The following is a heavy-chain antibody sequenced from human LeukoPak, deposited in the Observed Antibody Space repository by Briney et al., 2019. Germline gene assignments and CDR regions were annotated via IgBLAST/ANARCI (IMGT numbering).Heavy chain of an antibody. J-gene: IGHJ4*02. Sequence: ASVKVSCKASGYTFTGYYMHWVRQAPGQGLEWMGWINPNSGGTNYAQKFQGRVTMTRDTSISTAYMELSRLRSDDTAVYYCARAPNYGSGSYYFYWGQGTLVTVSS. CDR1: GYTFTGYY. CDR2: INPNSGGT. CDR3: ARAPNYGSGSYYFY. V-gene: IGHV1-2*02. D-gene: IGHD3-10*01.